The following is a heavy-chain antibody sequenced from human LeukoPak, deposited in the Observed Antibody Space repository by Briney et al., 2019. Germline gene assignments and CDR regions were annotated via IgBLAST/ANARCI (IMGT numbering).Heavy chain of an antibody. CDR1: GFTFSSYG. CDR3: TRRAGAYSHPYDY. D-gene: IGHD4/OR15-4a*01. J-gene: IGHJ4*02. Sequence: GGSLRLSCVASGFTFSSYGMSWVRQAPGKGLEWVSYVSATGYTTSYADSVKGRFTISRDNSKNTLYLQMNSLRAEDTAVYYCTRRAGAYSHPYDYWGQGTLVTVSS. V-gene: IGHV3-23*01. CDR2: VSATGYTT.